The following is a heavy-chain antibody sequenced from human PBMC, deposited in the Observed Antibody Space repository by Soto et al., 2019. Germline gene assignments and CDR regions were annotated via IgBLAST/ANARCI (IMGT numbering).Heavy chain of an antibody. V-gene: IGHV3-21*01. J-gene: IGHJ4*02. Sequence: GGSLRLSCAASGFTFSSHIMNWVRQAPGKGLEWVSSISSSNNYIYYANSVKGRFTISRDNAKNSLYLQMNSLRAEDTAVYYCAREKGAVAGFDSWGQGTLVTVSS. CDR1: GFTFSSHI. D-gene: IGHD6-19*01. CDR2: ISSSNNYI. CDR3: AREKGAVAGFDS.